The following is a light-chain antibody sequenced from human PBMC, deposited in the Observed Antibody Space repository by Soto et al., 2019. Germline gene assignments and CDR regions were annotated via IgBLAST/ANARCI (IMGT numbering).Light chain of an antibody. CDR2: GNS. Sequence: QSVLTQPPSVSGAPGQRVTISCTGSSSNIGAGYDVHWYQQLRGTAPKLLIYGNSNRPSGVPDRFSGSKSGTSASLAITGLQAEYEADYYCQSYNSSLSFYVFGTGTKVTVL. CDR3: QSYNSSLSFYV. CDR1: SSNIGAGYD. J-gene: IGLJ1*01. V-gene: IGLV1-40*01.